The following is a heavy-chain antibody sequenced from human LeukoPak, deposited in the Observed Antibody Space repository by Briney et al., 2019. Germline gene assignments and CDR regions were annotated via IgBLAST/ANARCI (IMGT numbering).Heavy chain of an antibody. CDR3: ARELEAYSSNWYLGY. D-gene: IGHD6-13*01. V-gene: IGHV3-30-3*01. CDR2: VSYGGSNK. Sequence: PGGSLRLSCAASGLTFNSYAMHWVRQAPGKGLEWLAVVSYGGSNKYYADSVKGRFTISSDNSKNTLYLLMDSLRAEDTAVYYCARELEAYSSNWYLGYWGQGTLVTVSS. CDR1: GLTFNSYA. J-gene: IGHJ4*02.